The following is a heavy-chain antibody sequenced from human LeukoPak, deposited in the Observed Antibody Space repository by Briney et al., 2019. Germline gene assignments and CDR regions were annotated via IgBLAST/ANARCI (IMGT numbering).Heavy chain of an antibody. CDR1: GYSFTSYW. CDR2: IYPGDSDT. V-gene: IGHV5-51*01. J-gene: IGHJ4*02. CDR3: ARLSDYYGSGSYLGY. D-gene: IGHD3-10*01. Sequence: GESLKISCKGSGYSFTSYWIGWVRQMPGKGLEWMGIIYPGDSDTRYSPSFQGQVTISADKSISTAYLQWSSLKASDTAMYHCARLSDYYGSGSYLGYWGQGTLVTVSS.